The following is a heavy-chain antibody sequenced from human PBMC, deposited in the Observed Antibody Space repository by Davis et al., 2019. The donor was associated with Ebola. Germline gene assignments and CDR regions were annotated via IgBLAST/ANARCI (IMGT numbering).Heavy chain of an antibody. Sequence: ASVKVSCKASGYTFTGYYIHWVRQAPGRGLEWMGWINPNSCGTNYAKKFQGRVTLTRDTSINTAYMEMSRLRSDDTAVYYCARYDFWSGYSLTNWFDPWGQGTLVTVSS. V-gene: IGHV1-2*02. CDR1: GYTFTGYY. CDR3: ARYDFWSGYSLTNWFDP. D-gene: IGHD3-3*01. J-gene: IGHJ5*02. CDR2: INPNSCGT.